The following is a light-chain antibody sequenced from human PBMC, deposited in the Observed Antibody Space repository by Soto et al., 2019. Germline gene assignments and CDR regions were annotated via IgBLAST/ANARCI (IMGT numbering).Light chain of an antibody. CDR2: EDS. CDR1: SSDAGNYNF. Sequence: QSALTQPASVSGSPGQSITISCTGTSSDAGNYNFVSWYQQHPGKAPKVIIYEDSTRPSGVSNRISGSKSGNTASLTISGLHAEDEAYYYCCSYAGSSTSWVFGGGTKLTVL. V-gene: IGLV2-23*01. CDR3: CSYAGSSTSWV. J-gene: IGLJ3*02.